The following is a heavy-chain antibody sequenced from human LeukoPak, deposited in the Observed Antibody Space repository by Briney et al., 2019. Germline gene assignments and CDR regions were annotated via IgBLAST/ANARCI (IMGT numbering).Heavy chain of an antibody. D-gene: IGHD6-13*01. CDR1: GFTFRDYY. CDR3: ARDLIAAAGSR. J-gene: IGHJ4*02. V-gene: IGHV3-11*01. CDR2: ISSSGSTI. Sequence: GGSLRLSCAASGFTFRDYYMSWIGQAPGRGLEWVSYISSSGSTIYYADSVKGRFTISRDNAKNSLYLQMNSLRAEDTAVYYCARDLIAAAGSRWGQGTLVTVSS.